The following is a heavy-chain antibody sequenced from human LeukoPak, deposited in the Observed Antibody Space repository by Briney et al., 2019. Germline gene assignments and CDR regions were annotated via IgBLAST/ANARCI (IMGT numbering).Heavy chain of an antibody. Sequence: GGSLRLSCAASGFTVSSNYMSWVRQAPGKGLEWVSVIYSGGSTYYADSVKGRFTISRHNSKNTLYLQMNSPRAEDTAVYYCASDSGSYYNDAFDIWGLGTMVTVSS. V-gene: IGHV3-53*04. CDR2: IYSGGST. CDR3: ASDSGSYYNDAFDI. D-gene: IGHD3-10*01. CDR1: GFTVSSNY. J-gene: IGHJ3*02.